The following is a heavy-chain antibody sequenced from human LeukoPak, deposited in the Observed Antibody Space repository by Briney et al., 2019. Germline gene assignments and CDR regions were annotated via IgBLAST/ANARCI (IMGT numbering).Heavy chain of an antibody. V-gene: IGHV3-48*03. D-gene: IGHD6-13*01. J-gene: IGHJ4*02. Sequence: GGSLRLSCRASGFNLNDYEMIWVRQAPGKGLEWISYLSASGNTKYYADSVEGRFSISRDNAENSLHLQLNSLRAEDTAVYYCAREGGPITAAGFDYWGQGTLVTVSS. CDR2: LSASGNTK. CDR1: GFNLNDYE. CDR3: AREGGPITAAGFDY.